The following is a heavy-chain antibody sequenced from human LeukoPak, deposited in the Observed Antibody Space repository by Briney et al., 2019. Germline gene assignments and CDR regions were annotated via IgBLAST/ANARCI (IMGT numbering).Heavy chain of an antibody. CDR2: IDNDGRNS. V-gene: IGHV3-74*01. J-gene: IGHJ4*02. CDR1: GFTFRDYW. CDR3: AKDASWRAGTFLFDY. Sequence: PGGSLRLSXAGSGFTFRDYWIHWVRQPPGKGLVWVSHIDNDGRNSTYADSVKGRLTISRDNAKKTVYLQMNSLRVEDTGVYYCAKDASWRAGTFLFDYWGQGTLVTVSS. D-gene: IGHD1-1*01.